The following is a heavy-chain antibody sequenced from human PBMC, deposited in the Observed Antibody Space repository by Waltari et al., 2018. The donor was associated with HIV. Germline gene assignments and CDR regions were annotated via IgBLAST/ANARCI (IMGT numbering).Heavy chain of an antibody. CDR3: TAMTSGKGY. J-gene: IGHJ4*02. CDR2: IKSKTDGGTT. V-gene: IGHV3-15*01. D-gene: IGHD6-25*01. CDR1: GFTLRNAW. Sequence: EVQLVESGGGWVKPGGYFRLSCAASGFTLRNAWLTWVRQAPGKGLEWVGRIKSKTDGGTTDYAAPVKGRFTISRDDSKNTLYLQMNSLKTEDTAVYYCTAMTSGKGYWGQGTLVTVSS.